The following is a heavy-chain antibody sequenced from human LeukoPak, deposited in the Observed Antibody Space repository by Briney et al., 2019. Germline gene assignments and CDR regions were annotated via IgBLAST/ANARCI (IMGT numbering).Heavy chain of an antibody. CDR3: ARGNFDIVVVPAATYYYYYGMDV. CDR2: IYHSGST. Sequence: SGTLSLTCAVSGGSISSSNWWSWVRQPPGKGLEWIGEIYHSGSTNYNPSLKSRVTISVDKSKNQFSLKLSSVTAADTAVYYCARGNFDIVVVPAATYYYYYGMDVWGQGTTVTVSS. D-gene: IGHD2-2*01. J-gene: IGHJ6*02. V-gene: IGHV4-4*02. CDR1: GGSISSSNW.